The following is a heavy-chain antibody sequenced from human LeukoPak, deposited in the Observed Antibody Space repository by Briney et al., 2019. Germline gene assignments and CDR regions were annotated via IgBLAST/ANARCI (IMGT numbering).Heavy chain of an antibody. CDR1: GFTFSSYG. J-gene: IGHJ4*02. V-gene: IGHV3-30*02. Sequence: PGRSLRLSCAASGFTFSSYGMHWVRQAPGKGLEWVAFIRYDGSNKYYADSVKGRFTISRDNSKNTLYLQMNSLRAEDTAVYYCAKALVGVAAAGDWGQGTLVTVSS. CDR2: IRYDGSNK. CDR3: AKALVGVAAAGD. D-gene: IGHD6-13*01.